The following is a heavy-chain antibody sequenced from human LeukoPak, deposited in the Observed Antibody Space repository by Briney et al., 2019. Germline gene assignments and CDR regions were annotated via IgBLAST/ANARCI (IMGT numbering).Heavy chain of an antibody. Sequence: ARSLSLSCSPSRFYLRTSGIQWVRPTPGKGLEWVAVISDDGTYTAHGDFVKGPFTISRGQFKKLVYLQMNSLKPESPALYFCDKDVSRNLDYWGEG. D-gene: IGHD5/OR15-5a*01. CDR2: ISDDGTYT. V-gene: IGHV3-30*18. J-gene: IGHJ4*02. CDR1: RFYLRTSG. CDR3: DKDVSRNLDY.